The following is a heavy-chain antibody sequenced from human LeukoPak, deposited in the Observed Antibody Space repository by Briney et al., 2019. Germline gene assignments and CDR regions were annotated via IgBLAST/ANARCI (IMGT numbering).Heavy chain of an antibody. Sequence: SETLSLTGTVSDASISTYYWTWLRQPPGKGLEWIGYIFYSGSTNYNPSLKSRVTISVDTSKNQFSLKLYSVTAADTAVYYCARTTRYSSSWSYYYYYYGMDVWGQGTTVTVSS. D-gene: IGHD6-13*01. J-gene: IGHJ6*02. CDR3: ARTTRYSSSWSYYYYYYGMDV. V-gene: IGHV4-59*01. CDR1: DASISTYY. CDR2: IFYSGST.